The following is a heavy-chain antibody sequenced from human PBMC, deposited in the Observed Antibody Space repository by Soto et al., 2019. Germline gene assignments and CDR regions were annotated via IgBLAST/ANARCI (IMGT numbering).Heavy chain of an antibody. Sequence: SETLSLTCAVYGGSFSGYYWGWIRQPPGKGLEWIGEINHSGSTNYNPSLKSRVTISVDTSKNQFSLKLSSVTAADTAVYYCARPLFTMVRGVIPGYYYYGMDVWGQGTTVTVSS. CDR2: INHSGST. CDR1: GGSFSGYY. CDR3: ARPLFTMVRGVIPGYYYYGMDV. V-gene: IGHV4-34*01. J-gene: IGHJ6*02. D-gene: IGHD3-10*01.